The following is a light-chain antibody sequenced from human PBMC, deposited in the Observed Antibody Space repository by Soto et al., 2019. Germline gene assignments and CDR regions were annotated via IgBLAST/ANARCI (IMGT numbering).Light chain of an antibody. V-gene: IGKV3-15*01. CDR2: GAS. Sequence: EIVMTQSPATLSVSPGERATLSCRASQSVSSNLAWYQQKPGQAPRLLIYGASTRATGIPARFSGSGSGTEFTLTISSLQSEDFAVYSCQQYNNWPPWTVGQGTKVEI. CDR3: QQYNNWPPWT. CDR1: QSVSSN. J-gene: IGKJ1*01.